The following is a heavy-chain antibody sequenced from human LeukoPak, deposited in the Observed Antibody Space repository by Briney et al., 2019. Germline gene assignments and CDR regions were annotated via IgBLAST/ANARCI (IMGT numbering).Heavy chain of an antibody. CDR2: IYPGDSDT. CDR1: GYSFTSYW. V-gene: IGHV5-51*01. J-gene: IGHJ4*02. D-gene: IGHD2-2*01. CDR3: ARQEEYCSSTRCLTYFDY. Sequence: GESLKISCKGSGYSFTSYWIGWVRQMPGKGLEGMGIIYPGDSDTRYSPSFQGHVTISADKSISTAYLQWSSLQASDTAMYYCARQEEYCSSTRCLTYFDYWGQGTLVTVSS.